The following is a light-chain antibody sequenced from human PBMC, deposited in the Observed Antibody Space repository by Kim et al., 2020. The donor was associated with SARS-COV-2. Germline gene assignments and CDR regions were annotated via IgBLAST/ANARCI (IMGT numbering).Light chain of an antibody. CDR3: AAWDDSLSGWV. V-gene: IGLV1-47*01. J-gene: IGLJ3*02. Sequence: GQRVTISCSGSSSNSGSNYVYWYQQRPGTAPKLLIYRNKQRPSGVPDRFSGSKSGTSASLAISGLRSEDEADYYCAAWDDSLSGWVFGGGTQLTVL. CDR1: SSNSGSNY. CDR2: RNK.